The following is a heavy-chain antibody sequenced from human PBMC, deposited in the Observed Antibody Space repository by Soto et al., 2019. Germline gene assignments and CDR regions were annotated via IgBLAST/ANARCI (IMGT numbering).Heavy chain of an antibody. CDR3: AREDLRYCSGGSCYPDEKYYYGMDV. CDR2: IIPIFGTA. J-gene: IGHJ6*02. Sequence: GASVKVSCKASGGTFSSYAISWVRQAPGQGLEWMGGIIPIFGTANYAQKFQGRVTITADESTSTAYMELSSLRSEDTAVYYCAREDLRYCSGGSCYPDEKYYYGMDVWGQGTTVTVSS. CDR1: GGTFSSYA. V-gene: IGHV1-69*13. D-gene: IGHD2-15*01.